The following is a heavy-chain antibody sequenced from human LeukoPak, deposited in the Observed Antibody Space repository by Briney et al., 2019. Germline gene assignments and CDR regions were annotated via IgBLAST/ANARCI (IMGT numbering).Heavy chain of an antibody. CDR2: IFFTGNT. Sequence: SETLSLTCTVSGGSISSYYWSWLRQPPGEALQWIGYIFFTGNTNYNPSLRSRVTISIDTSKNQFSLQLSSVTAADTAVYYCARHGGVVAFDYWGQGTLVTVSS. V-gene: IGHV4-59*08. D-gene: IGHD2-8*02. J-gene: IGHJ4*02. CDR3: ARHGGVVAFDY. CDR1: GGSISSYY.